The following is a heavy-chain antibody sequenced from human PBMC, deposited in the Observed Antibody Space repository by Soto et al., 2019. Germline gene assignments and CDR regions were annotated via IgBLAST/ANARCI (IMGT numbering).Heavy chain of an antibody. V-gene: IGHV1-3*01. CDR1: GYTFTSYA. J-gene: IGHJ3*02. D-gene: IGHD1-26*01. CDR2: INAGNGNT. CDR3: ARGGSLATDDAFDI. Sequence: ASVKVSCKASGYTFTSYAMHWVRQAPGQRLEWMGWINAGNGNTKYSQKFQGRVTITRDTSASTAYMELSSLRSEDTAVYYCARGGSLATDDAFDIWGQGTMVTVS.